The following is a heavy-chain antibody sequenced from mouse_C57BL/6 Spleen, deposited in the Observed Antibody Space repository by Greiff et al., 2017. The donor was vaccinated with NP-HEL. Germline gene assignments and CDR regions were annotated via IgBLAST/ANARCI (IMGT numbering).Heavy chain of an antibody. CDR1: GYTFTSYW. J-gene: IGHJ3*01. D-gene: IGHD3-2*02. CDR2: INPSNGGT. CDR3: ARYKAAQATWFAY. V-gene: IGHV1-53*01. Sequence: VQLQQPGTELVKPGASVKLSCKASGYTFTSYWMHWVKQRPGQGLEWIGNINPSNGGTNYNEKFKSKATLTVDKSSSTAYMQLSSLTSEDSAVYYCARYKAAQATWFAYWGQGTLVTVSA.